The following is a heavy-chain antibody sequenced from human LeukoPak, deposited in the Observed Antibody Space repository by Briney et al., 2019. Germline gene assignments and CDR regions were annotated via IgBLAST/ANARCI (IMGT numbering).Heavy chain of an antibody. D-gene: IGHD4-11*01. CDR1: GGSISGSH. CDR2: IYYSGDT. CDR3: ARQSTTWYLDL. J-gene: IGHJ2*01. Sequence: PSETLSLTCSVSGGSISGSHWSWVRQAPGEGLEWIGYIYYSGDTNYNPSLKGRVAFSVDTSKNQFSLRLNSVTAADTAVYFCARQSTTWYLDLWGHGTLVTVS. V-gene: IGHV4-59*08.